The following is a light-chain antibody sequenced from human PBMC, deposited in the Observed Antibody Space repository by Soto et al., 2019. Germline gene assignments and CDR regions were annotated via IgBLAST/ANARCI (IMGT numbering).Light chain of an antibody. Sequence: DIPMTQPPSTLAASLGERVTIACRASQSISPWLAWYQQKPGKAPKLLIYGASSLEGGVPSRFSGSGSGTDFTLTISSLQPDDFATYYCQQYSTSATFGQGPKVDIK. V-gene: IGKV1-5*01. CDR1: QSISPW. CDR2: GAS. CDR3: QQYSTSAT. J-gene: IGKJ1*01.